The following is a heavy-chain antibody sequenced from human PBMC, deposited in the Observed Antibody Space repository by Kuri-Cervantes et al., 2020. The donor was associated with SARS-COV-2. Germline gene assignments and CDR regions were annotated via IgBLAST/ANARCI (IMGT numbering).Heavy chain of an antibody. CDR3: TTVWNYDSIFFDY. CDR2: ISGSGGST. Sequence: GESLKISCAASGFTFSSYEMNWVRQAPGKGLEWVSAISGSGGSTYYADSVKGRFTISRDNSKNTLYLQMNSLRAEDTAVYYCTTVWNYDSIFFDYWGQGTLVTVSS. J-gene: IGHJ4*02. D-gene: IGHD3-22*01. V-gene: IGHV3-23*01. CDR1: GFTFSSYE.